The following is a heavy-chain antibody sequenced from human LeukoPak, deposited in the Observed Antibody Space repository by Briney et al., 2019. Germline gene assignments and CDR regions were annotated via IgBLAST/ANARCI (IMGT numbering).Heavy chain of an antibody. V-gene: IGHV1-69*13. CDR2: IIPIFGTA. CDR1: GGTFSSYA. J-gene: IGHJ2*01. D-gene: IGHD2-2*01. Sequence: ASVKVSCKASGGTFSSYAISWVRQAPGQGLEWMGGIIPIFGTANYAQKFQGRVTITADESTSTAYMELSSLRSEDTAEYYCARERPAHYCSSTSCYFWYFDLWGRGTLVTVSS. CDR3: ARERPAHYCSSTSCYFWYFDL.